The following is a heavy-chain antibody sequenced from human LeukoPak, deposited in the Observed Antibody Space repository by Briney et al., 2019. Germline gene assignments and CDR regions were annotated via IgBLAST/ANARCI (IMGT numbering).Heavy chain of an antibody. CDR3: ARVEPYYYDSSGYVDY. V-gene: IGHV4-30-4*01. CDR1: GGSISSGDYY. CDR2: IYYSGST. Sequence: SQTLSLTCTVSGGSISSGDYYWSWIRQPPGKGLEWIGYIYYSGSTYYNPSLKSRVTISVDTSKNQFSLKLSSVTAADTAVYYCARVEPYYYDSSGYVDYWGQGTLVTVSS. D-gene: IGHD3-22*01. J-gene: IGHJ4*02.